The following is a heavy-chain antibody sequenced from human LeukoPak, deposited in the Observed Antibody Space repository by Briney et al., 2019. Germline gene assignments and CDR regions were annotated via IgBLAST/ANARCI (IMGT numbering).Heavy chain of an antibody. J-gene: IGHJ4*02. V-gene: IGHV3-23*01. CDR2: ITDTGGGT. D-gene: IGHD2-2*01. CDR1: GFTFSSYA. CDR3: AKDSRIVPAATEFDY. Sequence: PGGSLRLSCAASGFTFSSYAMSWVRQAPGRGLEWVSAITDTGGGTYYADSVKGRFTISRVNSKNTLYLQMNSLRAEDTAVYYCAKDSRIVPAATEFDYWGQGTLVTVSS.